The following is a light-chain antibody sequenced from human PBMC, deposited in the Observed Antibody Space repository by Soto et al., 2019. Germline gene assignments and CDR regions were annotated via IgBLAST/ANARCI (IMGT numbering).Light chain of an antibody. V-gene: IGKV1-5*03. CDR3: QHYDTFSWA. CDR1: QSIDNW. J-gene: IGKJ1*01. Sequence: DTTITQSPSTLSASMGDRVTITCRASQSIDNWLAWYQQKPGKAPKLLIYKASSLQTGVPSRFSGSGSGTEFTLTISSLQPDDFATYFCQHYDTFSWAFGQGTKVDIK. CDR2: KAS.